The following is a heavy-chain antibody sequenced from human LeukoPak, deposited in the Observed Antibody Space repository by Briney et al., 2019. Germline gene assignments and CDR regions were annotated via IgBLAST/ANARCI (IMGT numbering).Heavy chain of an antibody. Sequence: GGSLRLSCAASGFTFSNHYMDWVRQAPGKGLEWVGRTKNKAESHITDYAASVKGRLFSSRDDSKISLYLQMNSLQTDDTGIYYCARDTAAALDYWGQGILVTVSS. CDR1: GFTFSNHY. V-gene: IGHV3-72*01. J-gene: IGHJ4*02. D-gene: IGHD6-13*01. CDR3: ARDTAAALDY. CDR2: TKNKAESHIT.